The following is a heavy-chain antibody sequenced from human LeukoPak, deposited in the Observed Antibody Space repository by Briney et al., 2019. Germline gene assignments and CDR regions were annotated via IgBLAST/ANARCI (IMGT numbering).Heavy chain of an antibody. J-gene: IGHJ4*02. D-gene: IGHD6-13*01. V-gene: IGHV1-8*03. CDR1: GYTFTSYD. CDR2: MNPNSGNT. CDR3: ARSGYSSSWQDFDY. Sequence: ASVKVSCKASGYTFTSYDINWVRQATGQGLEWMGWMNPNSGNTGYAQKSQGRVTITRNTSISTAYMELSSLRSEDTAVYYCARSGYSSSWQDFDYWGQGTLVTVSS.